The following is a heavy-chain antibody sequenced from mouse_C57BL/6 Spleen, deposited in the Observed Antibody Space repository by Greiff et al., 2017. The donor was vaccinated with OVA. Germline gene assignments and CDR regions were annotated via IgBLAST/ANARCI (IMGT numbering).Heavy chain of an antibody. V-gene: IGHV1-52*01. CDR3: ARQGSDHYWCFDD. Sequence: QVQLQQPGAELVRPGSSVKLSCKASGYTFTSYWMHWVKQRPVQGLEWIGNIDPDDSDTHYNQKFKDKATLTVDKSSSTAYMQLSSLTSEDSEYYSRARQGSDHYWCFDDWGTGTTVTVSS. CDR2: IDPDDSDT. CDR1: GYTFTSYW. D-gene: IGHD1-3*01. J-gene: IGHJ1*03.